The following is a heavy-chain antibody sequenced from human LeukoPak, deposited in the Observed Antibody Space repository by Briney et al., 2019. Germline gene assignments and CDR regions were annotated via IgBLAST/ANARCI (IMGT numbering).Heavy chain of an antibody. D-gene: IGHD5-12*01. CDR2: ISDDGRRK. CDR1: GFSFISYG. Sequence: PGGSLRLSCAASGFSFISYGMHWVRQAPGKGLEWVGVISDDGRRKDYADSMKGRFTISRDNSKDTLYLQMNSLRAEDTAVYYCARWLRFADLFDYWGQGTLVTVSS. CDR3: ARWLRFADLFDY. V-gene: IGHV3-30*03. J-gene: IGHJ4*02.